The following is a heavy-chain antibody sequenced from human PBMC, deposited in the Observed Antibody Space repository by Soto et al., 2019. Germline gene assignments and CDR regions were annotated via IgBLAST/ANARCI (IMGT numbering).Heavy chain of an antibody. J-gene: IGHJ4*02. CDR3: ARDEGIRGFDS. V-gene: IGHV1-18*04. CDR1: GYTFSNYG. CDR2: ISGYNGLT. D-gene: IGHD3-10*01. Sequence: QVQLVQSGDEVKKSGASVKVSCKVSGYTFSNYGISWVRQAPGQGLEWMGWISGYNGLTAYAQNVQGRVTMTIDTPTTTVFMEMTGLRSNDTAVYYCARDEGIRGFDSWGQGTLVTVSS.